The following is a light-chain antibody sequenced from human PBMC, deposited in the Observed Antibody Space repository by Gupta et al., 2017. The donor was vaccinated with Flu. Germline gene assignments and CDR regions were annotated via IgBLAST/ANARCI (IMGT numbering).Light chain of an antibody. V-gene: IGLV3-21*02. CDR3: QVWDESSDQPV. J-gene: IGLJ3*02. CDR2: DDR. Sequence: SYVLTQPPSVSVAPGQTARITCGGANLVFKSVHWYQQKPGQAPALVVYDDRARPAGIPERFSGSNSGNPATLTITRVETSDEADYYCQVWDESSDQPVFGGGTKLTVL. CDR1: NLVFKS.